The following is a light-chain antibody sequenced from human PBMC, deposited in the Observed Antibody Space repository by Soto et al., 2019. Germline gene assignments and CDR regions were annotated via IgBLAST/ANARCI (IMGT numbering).Light chain of an antibody. V-gene: IGKV3-15*01. CDR3: QQYNNWPPWT. CDR1: QSVSSN. CDR2: GAS. Sequence: EIVMTQSPATLSVSPGERANLSCRASQSVSSNLAWYQQKPGQAPRRLIYGASTRATGIPARVSVSGSGTEFTLTITIRHSQDFAVYYCQQYNNWPPWTFGQGTKVELK. J-gene: IGKJ1*01.